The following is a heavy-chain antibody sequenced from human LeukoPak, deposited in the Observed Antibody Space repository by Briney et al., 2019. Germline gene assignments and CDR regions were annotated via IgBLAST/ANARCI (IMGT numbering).Heavy chain of an antibody. CDR3: AKGYGFNYDSSGSDH. J-gene: IGHJ4*02. D-gene: IGHD3-22*01. CDR2: INWNSASI. Sequence: GGSLRLSCVVSGLTFDDYATHWVRQTPRRGLEWVSGINWNSASIGYADAVKGRFTISRDNAKNSVFLQMNSLRAEDTALYYCAKGYGFNYDSSGSDHWGRGTLVTVSS. V-gene: IGHV3-9*01. CDR1: GLTFDDYA.